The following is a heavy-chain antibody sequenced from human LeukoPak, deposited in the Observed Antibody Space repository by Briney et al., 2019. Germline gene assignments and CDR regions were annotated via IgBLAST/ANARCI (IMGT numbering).Heavy chain of an antibody. J-gene: IGHJ4*02. CDR3: ARLGEKADFDY. CDR2: IKQDGSES. V-gene: IGHV3-7*01. D-gene: IGHD3-16*01. CDR1: GVTFSSYW. Sequence: GGSLRLSCAASGVTFSSYWMSWVRQAPGKGLEWVANIKQDGSESYSVDSVKGRFTFSRDNAKSSLYLQINSLRAEDTAVYYCARLGEKADFDYWGQGTLVTVSS.